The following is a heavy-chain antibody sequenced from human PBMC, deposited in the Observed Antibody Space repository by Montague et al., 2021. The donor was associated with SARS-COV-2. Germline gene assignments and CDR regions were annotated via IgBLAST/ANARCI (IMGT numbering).Heavy chain of an antibody. CDR3: ARGAGRGSGYGKYYYYYYGMDV. D-gene: IGHD5-12*01. CDR2: IYYSGST. V-gene: IGHV4-59*01. Sequence: SETLSLTCTVSGGSISSYYWGWIRQPPGKGLEWIGYIYYSGSTNYNPSLKSRVTISVDTSKNQFSLKLSSVTAADTAVYYCARGAGRGSGYGKYYYYYYGMDVRGQGTTVTVSS. CDR1: GGSISSYY. J-gene: IGHJ6*02.